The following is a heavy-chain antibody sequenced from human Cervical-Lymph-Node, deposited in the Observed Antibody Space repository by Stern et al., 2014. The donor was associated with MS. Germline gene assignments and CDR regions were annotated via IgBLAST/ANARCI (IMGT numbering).Heavy chain of an antibody. V-gene: IGHV4-59*11. CDR2: IYYRGTT. J-gene: IGHJ5*02. CDR1: GASITRHF. CDR3: ARATDL. Sequence: VQLVESGPGLLRPSETLSLTCNVSGASITRHFWHWIRQPPGKGLEWIGYIYYRGTTNYNASLKGSVAISIATSKTQFSLRLSSVTPADTAVYYCARATDLWGQGALVTVSS.